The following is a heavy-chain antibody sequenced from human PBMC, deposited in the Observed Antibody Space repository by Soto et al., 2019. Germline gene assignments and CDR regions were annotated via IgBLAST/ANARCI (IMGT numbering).Heavy chain of an antibody. D-gene: IGHD3-9*01. CDR1: GFTFSSYS. CDR3: AREYYDILTGYYNVVDY. CDR2: ISSSSSYI. Sequence: GGSLRLSCAASGFTFSSYSMNWVRQAPGKGLEWVSSISSSSSYIYYADSVKGRFTISRDNAKNSLYLQMNSLRAEDTAVYYCAREYYDILTGYYNVVDYWGQGTLVTVSS. J-gene: IGHJ4*02. V-gene: IGHV3-21*01.